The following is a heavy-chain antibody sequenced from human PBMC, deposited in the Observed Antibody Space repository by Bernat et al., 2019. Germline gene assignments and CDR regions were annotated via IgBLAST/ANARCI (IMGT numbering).Heavy chain of an antibody. CDR1: GGSFSGYY. Sequence: QVQRQQWGAGLLKPSETLSLTFAVYGGSFSGYYCSWIRQPPGNGLEWIGEIDHSGSTNYNPSLKSPVTISVDTSKNQFSLKLSSVTAADTAVYYCARGRYCSSTSCYSTDYWGQGTLVTVSS. V-gene: IGHV4-34*01. D-gene: IGHD2-2*01. CDR3: ARGRYCSSTSCYSTDY. J-gene: IGHJ4*02. CDR2: IDHSGST.